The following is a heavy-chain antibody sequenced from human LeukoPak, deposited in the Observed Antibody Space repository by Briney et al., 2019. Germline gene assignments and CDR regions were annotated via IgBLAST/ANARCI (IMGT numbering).Heavy chain of an antibody. J-gene: IGHJ4*02. V-gene: IGHV1-2*02. CDR3: ARDYGSGWGNFDY. CDR1: GYTFTGYY. CDR2: INPNSGGT. Sequence: WASVKVSCKASGYTFTGYYMHWVRQAPGQGLEWMGWINPNSGGTNYAQKFQGRVTMTRDTSISTAYMELSRLRSDDTAVYYCARDYGSGWGNFDYWGQGTLVTVSS. D-gene: IGHD3-10*01.